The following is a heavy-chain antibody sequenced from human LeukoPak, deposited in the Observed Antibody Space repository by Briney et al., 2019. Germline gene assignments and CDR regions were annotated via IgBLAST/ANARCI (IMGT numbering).Heavy chain of an antibody. CDR2: ISYDGSNK. D-gene: IGHD6-19*01. J-gene: IGHJ4*02. V-gene: IGHV3-30-3*01. CDR3: GRSSDWPEY. CDR1: GFTFSSYA. Sequence: PGGSLRLSCAASGFTFSSYAMHWVRQAPGKGLEWVAVISYDGSNKYYADSVKGRFTISRDNANNTLYLQMNSLRAEDTAVYYCGRSSDWPEYWGQGTLVTVSS.